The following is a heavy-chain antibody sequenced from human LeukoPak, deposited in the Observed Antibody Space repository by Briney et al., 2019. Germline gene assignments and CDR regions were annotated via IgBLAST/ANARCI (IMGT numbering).Heavy chain of an antibody. Sequence: SETLSLTCTVSGGSISSYYWSWIRQPAGKGLEWIGRIYTSGSTNYNPSLKSRVTMSVDTSKNQFSLKLSSVTAADTAVYYCAKTEMTGYHSAFDYWGQGTLVTVSS. V-gene: IGHV4-4*07. CDR2: IYTSGST. CDR3: AKTEMTGYHSAFDY. J-gene: IGHJ4*02. D-gene: IGHD3-9*01. CDR1: GGSISSYY.